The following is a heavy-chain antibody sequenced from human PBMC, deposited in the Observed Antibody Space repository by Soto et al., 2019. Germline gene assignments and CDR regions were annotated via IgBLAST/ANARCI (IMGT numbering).Heavy chain of an antibody. Sequence: PGGSLRLSCAASGFTFSSYAMSWVRQAPGKGLEWVANIKHDGSEKSYVDSVKGRFTISRDNAKNSLYLHMNSLRAEDTAVYFCARDLPSISGRPGGWFDPWGQGTLVTVSS. CDR1: GFTFSSYA. V-gene: IGHV3-7*01. J-gene: IGHJ5*02. CDR3: ARDLPSISGRPGGWFDP. D-gene: IGHD6-6*01. CDR2: IKHDGSEK.